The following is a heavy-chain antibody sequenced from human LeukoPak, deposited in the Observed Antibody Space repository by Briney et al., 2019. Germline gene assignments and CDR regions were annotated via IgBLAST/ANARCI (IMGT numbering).Heavy chain of an antibody. CDR2: IYHSGST. CDR1: GGSISSRNW. CDR3: ARIVGGMVTSWFDP. V-gene: IGHV4-4*02. D-gene: IGHD5-18*01. J-gene: IGHJ5*02. Sequence: SSETLSLTCAVSGGSISSRNWWSWVRQPPGKGLEWIGEIYHSGSTNYNPSLKSRVTISVDKSKNQFSLKLSSVTAADTAVYYCARIVGGMVTSWFDPWGQGTLVTVSS.